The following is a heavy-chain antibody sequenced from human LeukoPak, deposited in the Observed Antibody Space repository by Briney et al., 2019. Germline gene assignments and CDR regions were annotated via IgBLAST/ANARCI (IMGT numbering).Heavy chain of an antibody. CDR1: GGSISSYY. Sequence: SETLSLTCTVSGGSISSYYWGWIRQPPGKGLEWIGSIYYSGSTYYNPSLKSRVTISVDTSKNQFSLKLSSVTAADTAVYYCARAGGLAFKVDYWGQGTLVTVSS. CDR2: IYYSGST. J-gene: IGHJ4*02. CDR3: ARAGGLAFKVDY. D-gene: IGHD3-16*01. V-gene: IGHV4-39*07.